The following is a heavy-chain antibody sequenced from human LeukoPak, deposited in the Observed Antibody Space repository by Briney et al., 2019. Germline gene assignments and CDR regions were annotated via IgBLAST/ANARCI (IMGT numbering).Heavy chain of an antibody. D-gene: IGHD3-22*01. CDR1: GFTFSSYS. CDR3: ARVPGGGEYYHTSGYPLH. Sequence: GGSLRLSCAASGFTFSSYSMNWVRQAPGKGLEWVSSISSSSSYIYYADSVKGRFTISRDNAKNSLYLQMNSLRAEDTAVYYCARVPGGGEYYHTSGYPLHWGQGTLVTVSS. J-gene: IGHJ4*02. CDR2: ISSSSSYI. V-gene: IGHV3-21*01.